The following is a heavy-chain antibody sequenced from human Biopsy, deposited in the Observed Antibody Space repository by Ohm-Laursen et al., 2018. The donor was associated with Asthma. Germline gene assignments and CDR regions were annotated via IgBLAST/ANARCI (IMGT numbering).Heavy chain of an antibody. CDR1: GNHFRSYA. V-gene: IGHV3-30-3*01. J-gene: IGHJ4*02. CDR3: SRDTLGYYFDT. CDR2: ITFDGSTQ. D-gene: IGHD6-13*01. Sequence: LSLTCASSGNHFRSYAMHWVRQAPGKGLEWVAVITFDGSTQYYGDSVKGRFTVSRDNSKNLLFLQMSSLRAEDTAVYYCSRDTLGYYFDTWGQGTLVTVSS.